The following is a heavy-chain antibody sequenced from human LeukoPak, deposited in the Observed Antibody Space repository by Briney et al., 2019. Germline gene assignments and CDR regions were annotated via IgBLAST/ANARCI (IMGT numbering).Heavy chain of an antibody. D-gene: IGHD3-22*01. CDR3: ARGVHYYDSSGSIDY. Sequence: ASVKVSCKASGYTFTSYGISWVRQAPGQGLEWMGWISAYNGNTNYAQKLQGRVTTTTDTSTSTAYMELRSLRSDDTAVYYCARGVHYYDSSGSIDYWGQGTLVTVSS. J-gene: IGHJ4*02. CDR2: ISAYNGNT. CDR1: GYTFTSYG. V-gene: IGHV1-18*01.